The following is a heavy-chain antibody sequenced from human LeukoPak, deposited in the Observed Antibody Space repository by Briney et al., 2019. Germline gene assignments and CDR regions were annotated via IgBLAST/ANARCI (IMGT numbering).Heavy chain of an antibody. Sequence: ASVKVSCKASGYTFTSYGISWVRQAPGQGLEWMGWISAYNGNTNYAQKLQGRVTMTTDTSTSTAYMELRSLRSDDTAVYYCARDHPITMVRGVIITIPNFDYWGQGTLVTVSS. J-gene: IGHJ4*02. V-gene: IGHV1-18*01. CDR3: ARDHPITMVRGVIITIPNFDY. CDR2: ISAYNGNT. CDR1: GYTFTSYG. D-gene: IGHD3-10*01.